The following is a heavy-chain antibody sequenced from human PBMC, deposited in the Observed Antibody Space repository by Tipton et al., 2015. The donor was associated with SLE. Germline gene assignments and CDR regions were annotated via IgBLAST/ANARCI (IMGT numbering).Heavy chain of an antibody. CDR1: GGSISSHY. J-gene: IGHJ4*02. CDR3: ARSSGLDY. D-gene: IGHD6-19*01. V-gene: IGHV4-59*11. CDR2: IYYTGST. Sequence: TLSLTCTVSGGSISSHYWSWIRQPPGKGLEWIGYIYYTGSTNYNPSLKSRVTISVDTSKNQFSLKLSSVTAADTAVYYCARSSGLDYWGQGTLVTVSS.